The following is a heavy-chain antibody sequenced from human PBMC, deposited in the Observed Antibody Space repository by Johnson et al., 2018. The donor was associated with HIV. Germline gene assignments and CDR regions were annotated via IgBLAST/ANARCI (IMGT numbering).Heavy chain of an antibody. CDR3: AKGSGYYAAFDI. CDR2: IKQDGSDK. D-gene: IGHD3-22*01. CDR1: GFTFSSYW. V-gene: IGHV3-7*01. J-gene: IGHJ3*02. Sequence: VQLVESGGGLVQPGGSLRLSCVASGFTFSSYWMSWVRQAPGQGLEWVANIKQDGSDKYYVDSLRGRFTISRDNAKNSLYLQMNSLRVEDTALYYCAKGSGYYAAFDIWGQGTMVTVAS.